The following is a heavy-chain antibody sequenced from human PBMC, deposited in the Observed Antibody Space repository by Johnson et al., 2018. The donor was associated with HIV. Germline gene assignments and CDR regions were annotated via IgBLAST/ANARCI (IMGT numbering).Heavy chain of an antibody. Sequence: QVQLVESGGGVVQPGRSLRLSCAASGFTFSSYGMHWVRQAPGKGLEWVAVIWYDGSNKYYADSVKGRFTVSRDNYKNTLYLQMNSLRVEDTAIYYCAGRSSAWYEDAFDIWGQGTMVTVSS. CDR3: AGRSSAWYEDAFDI. V-gene: IGHV3-33*01. CDR2: IWYDGSNK. D-gene: IGHD6-19*01. CDR1: GFTFSSYG. J-gene: IGHJ3*02.